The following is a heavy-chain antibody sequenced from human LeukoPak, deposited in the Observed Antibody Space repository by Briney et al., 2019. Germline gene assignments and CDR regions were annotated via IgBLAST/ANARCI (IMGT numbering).Heavy chain of an antibody. CDR2: IKQDGSEK. Sequence: PGGSLRLSCAASGFTFSSYWMSWVRQAPGKGLEWVANIKQDGSEKYYVDSVKGRFTISRDNAKNSLYLQMNSLRAEDTAVYYCARDVAYYYDSSGYYYLDYWGQGTLVTVSS. J-gene: IGHJ4*02. D-gene: IGHD3-22*01. CDR1: GFTFSSYW. V-gene: IGHV3-7*01. CDR3: ARDVAYYYDSSGYYYLDY.